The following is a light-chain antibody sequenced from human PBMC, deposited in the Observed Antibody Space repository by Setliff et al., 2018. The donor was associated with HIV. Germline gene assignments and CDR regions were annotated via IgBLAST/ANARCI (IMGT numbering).Light chain of an antibody. Sequence: QSALTQPASVSGSPGQSITISCTGNSSNVGKYGFVSWYRQDPGKAPELIIYEVTKRPSAVSKRFPGSKSGNAASLTISGLQPDDEADYYCSSYAGSRTFEVFGTGTKGTVL. CDR3: SSYAGSRTFEV. J-gene: IGLJ1*01. CDR2: EVT. CDR1: SSNVGKYGF. V-gene: IGLV2-23*02.